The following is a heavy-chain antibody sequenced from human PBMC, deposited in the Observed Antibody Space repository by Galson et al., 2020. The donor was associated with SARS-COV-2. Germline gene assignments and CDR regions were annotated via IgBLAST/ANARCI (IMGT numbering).Heavy chain of an antibody. CDR1: GGSISSHY. CDR3: RQFALGAVPIDY. D-gene: IGHD6-19*01. J-gene: IGHJ4*02. V-gene: IGHV4-59*08. CDR2: IYYSGST. Sequence: SETLSLTCSVSGGSISSHYWSWVRQSPRTGLEWIGYIYYSGSTKYNPSLESRVTISIDTSKNQLSLKLTSVTAADTAVYYCRQFALGAVPIDYWGQGTLVTISS.